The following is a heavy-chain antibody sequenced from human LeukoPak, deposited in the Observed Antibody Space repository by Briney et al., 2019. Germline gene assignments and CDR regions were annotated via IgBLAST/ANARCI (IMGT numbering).Heavy chain of an antibody. CDR1: GFTFSSYN. CDR2: INSNGSTT. D-gene: IGHD6-19*01. CDR3: ARESAVAGRGRWFDP. Sequence: SGGSLRLSCAASGFTFSSYNMHWVRQAPGKGLVWVSRINSNGSTTTYADSVKGRFTISRDNANNTLYLQMNSLRAEDTAVYYCARESAVAGRGRWFDPWGQGTLVTVSS. V-gene: IGHV3-74*01. J-gene: IGHJ5*02.